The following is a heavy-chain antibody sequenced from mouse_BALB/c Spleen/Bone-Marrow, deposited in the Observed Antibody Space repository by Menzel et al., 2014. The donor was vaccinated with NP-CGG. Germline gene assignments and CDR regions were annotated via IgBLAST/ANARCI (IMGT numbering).Heavy chain of an antibody. CDR3: ARDIYDSLYAMDY. D-gene: IGHD2-3*01. Sequence: EVKLVEPGGGLVQPGGSLRLSCATSGFTFTDYYMXWVRQPPGKALEWLGFIRNKANGYTTEYSASVKGRFTISRDNSQSILYLQMNTLRAEDSATYYCARDIYDSLYAMDYWGQGTSVTVSS. CDR2: IRNKANGYTT. V-gene: IGHV7-3*02. J-gene: IGHJ4*01. CDR1: GFTFTDYY.